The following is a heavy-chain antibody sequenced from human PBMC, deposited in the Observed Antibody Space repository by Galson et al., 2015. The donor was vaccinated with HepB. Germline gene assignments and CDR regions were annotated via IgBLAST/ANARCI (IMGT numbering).Heavy chain of an antibody. CDR1: GGSVSSSTYY. V-gene: IGHV4-39*07. CDR3: ARVKFSASSERYN. Sequence: SETLSLTCTVSGGSVSSSTYYWGWVRQPPGKGLEWIGSIYYSGNPTYNPSLKSRVSISIDMSKNQFSLKVTSVTAADTAVYYCARVKFSASSERYNWGQGTLVTVSS. CDR2: IYYSGNP. D-gene: IGHD2-15*01. J-gene: IGHJ1*01.